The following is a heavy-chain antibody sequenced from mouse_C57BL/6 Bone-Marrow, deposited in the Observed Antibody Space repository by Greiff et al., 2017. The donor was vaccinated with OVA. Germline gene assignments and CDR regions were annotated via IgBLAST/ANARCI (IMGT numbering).Heavy chain of an antibody. Sequence: VQLQQPGAELVKPGASVKLSCKASGYTFTSYWMHWVKPRPGQGLAWIGMLHPNSGSTNYNEKFKSKATLTVDKSSSTAYMQLSRLTSEDSAVYYCARRLLRYWGQGTLVTVSA. CDR3: ARRLLRY. J-gene: IGHJ3*01. CDR2: LHPNSGST. V-gene: IGHV1-64*01. D-gene: IGHD1-1*01. CDR1: GYTFTSYW.